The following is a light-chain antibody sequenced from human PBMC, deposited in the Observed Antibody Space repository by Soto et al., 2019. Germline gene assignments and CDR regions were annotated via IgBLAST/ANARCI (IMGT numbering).Light chain of an antibody. J-gene: IGLJ1*01. CDR2: EVS. CDR3: SSYTSSSTPYV. V-gene: IGLV2-14*01. CDR1: SSDVGGYNY. Sequence: QSVLTQPASVSGSPGQSITISCTGTSSDVGGYNYVSWYQQHPGKAPKLMIYEVSNRPSGVSNRFSGSKSGNTASLTISALQAEDEADYYCSSYTSSSTPYVFGTGTKLTVL.